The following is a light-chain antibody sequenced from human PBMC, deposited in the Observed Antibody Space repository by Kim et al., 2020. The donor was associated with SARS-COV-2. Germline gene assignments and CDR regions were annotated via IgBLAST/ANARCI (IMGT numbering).Light chain of an antibody. Sequence: QSVLTQPASESGSPGQSITISCTGTSSDVGGYNYVSWYQQHPGKAPKLMIYDVSKRPSGVSNRFSGSKSGNTASLTISGLQAEDEADYYCSSYTSSSNVVFGGGTQLSVL. J-gene: IGLJ2*01. CDR2: DVS. CDR1: SSDVGGYNY. CDR3: SSYTSSSNVV. V-gene: IGLV2-14*03.